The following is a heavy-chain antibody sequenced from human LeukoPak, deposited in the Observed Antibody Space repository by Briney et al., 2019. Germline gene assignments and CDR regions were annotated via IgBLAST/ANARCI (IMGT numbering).Heavy chain of an antibody. CDR2: IKSKTDGRAT. J-gene: IGHJ6*03. V-gene: IGHV3-15*01. D-gene: IGHD3-22*01. Sequence: GGTLRPSCAASGFTLSNAWMGWVRQGPGNRLEWIGRIKSKTDGRATDYAAPVKCTFSISRDDSKNTLYLQMNSLKPEDTAVYYCTTVRSPFYYDSGAYYYPKLDYCYYYMDVWRKGTTVIVSS. CDR3: TTVRSPFYYDSGAYYYPKLDYCYYYMDV. CDR1: GFTLSNAW.